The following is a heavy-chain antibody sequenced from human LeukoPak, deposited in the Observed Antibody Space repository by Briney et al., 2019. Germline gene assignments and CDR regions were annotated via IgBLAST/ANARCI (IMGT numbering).Heavy chain of an antibody. J-gene: IGHJ4*02. CDR3: ARWSGYYYDSSGYSGDY. CDR1: GGSISSSNW. V-gene: IGHV4-4*02. D-gene: IGHD3-22*01. CDR2: IYHSGST. Sequence: SETLSLTCAVSGGSISSSNWWSWVRQPPGKGLEWIGEIYHSGSTNYNPSLKSRVTISVDKSKNQFSLKLSSVTAADTAVYYCARWSGYYYDSSGYSGDYWGQGTLVTVSS.